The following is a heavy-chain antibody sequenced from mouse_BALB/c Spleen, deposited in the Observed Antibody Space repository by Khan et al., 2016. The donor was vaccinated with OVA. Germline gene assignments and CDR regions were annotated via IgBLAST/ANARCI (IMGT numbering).Heavy chain of an antibody. Sequence: VQLKESGTVLARPGASVKMSCKASGYSFTSYWMHWVKQRPGQGLEWIGAIYPGNSDTRSNQKFKGKAKLTAVTSASTAYMDLSSLTNEDFAVYYCTRSYDSYYFDYWGQGTTLTVSS. V-gene: IGHV1-5*01. D-gene: IGHD2-4*01. J-gene: IGHJ2*01. CDR1: GYSFTSYW. CDR2: IYPGNSDT. CDR3: TRSYDSYYFDY.